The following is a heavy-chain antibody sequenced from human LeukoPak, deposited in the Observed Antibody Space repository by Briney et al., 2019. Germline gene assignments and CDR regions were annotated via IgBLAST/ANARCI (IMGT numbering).Heavy chain of an antibody. V-gene: IGHV4-59*01. CDR1: GGSISSYY. D-gene: IGHD3-22*01. CDR3: ARDYYYYDSSGYYGPEYFEAFDI. J-gene: IGHJ3*02. Sequence: SETLSLTCTVSGGSISSYYWSWIRQPPGKGLEWIGYIYYSGSTNYNPSLKSRVTISVDTSKNQFSLKLSSVTAADTAVYHCARDYYYYDSSGYYGPEYFEAFDIWGQGTMVTVSS. CDR2: IYYSGST.